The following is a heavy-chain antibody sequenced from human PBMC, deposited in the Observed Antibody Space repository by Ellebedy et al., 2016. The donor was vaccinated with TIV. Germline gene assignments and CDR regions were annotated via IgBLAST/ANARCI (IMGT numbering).Heavy chain of an antibody. J-gene: IGHJ4*02. D-gene: IGHD1-26*01. CDR2: INPNSGGT. Sequence: ASVKVSXKASGYTFTGYYMHWVRQAPGQGLEWMGWINPNSGGTNYAQKFQGRVTMTRDTSISTAYMELSRLRSDDTAVYYCARVGWELLELEFDYWGQGTLVTVSS. CDR3: ARVGWELLELEFDY. CDR1: GYTFTGYY. V-gene: IGHV1-2*02.